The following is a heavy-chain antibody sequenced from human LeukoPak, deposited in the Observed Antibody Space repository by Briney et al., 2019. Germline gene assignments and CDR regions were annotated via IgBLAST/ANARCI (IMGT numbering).Heavy chain of an antibody. CDR3: ARSVATMVRGVSGPFQYYYYYGMDV. CDR1: GFTFSSYW. D-gene: IGHD3-10*01. V-gene: IGHV4-59*08. J-gene: IGHJ6*02. CDR2: IYYSGST. Sequence: PGGSLRLSCAASGFTFSSYWMSWVRQAPGKGLEWIGYIYYSGSTNYNPSLKSRVTISVDTSKNQFSLKLSSVTAADTAVYYCARSVATMVRGVSGPFQYYYYYGMDVWGQGTTVTVSS.